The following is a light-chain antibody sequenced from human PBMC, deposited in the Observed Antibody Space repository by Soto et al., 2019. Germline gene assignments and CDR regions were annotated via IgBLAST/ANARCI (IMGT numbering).Light chain of an antibody. J-gene: IGKJ4*01. Sequence: DILLTQSPATLSLSPGERAALSCRASQSVSSYLAWYQQKPGQAPRLLIYDASKRATGIPARFSGSGSGTDFTLTISSLEPEDFAVYYCQHRRNCPLTFGGGTKVEIK. CDR1: QSVSSY. CDR2: DAS. CDR3: QHRRNCPLT. V-gene: IGKV3-11*01.